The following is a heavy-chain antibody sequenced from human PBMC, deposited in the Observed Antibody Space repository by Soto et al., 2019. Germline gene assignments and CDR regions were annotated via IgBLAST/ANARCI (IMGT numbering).Heavy chain of an antibody. Sequence: SETLSLTCTVSGGSISSGDYYWSCIRQPPGKGLEWIGYIYYSGSTYYNPSLKSRVTISVDTSKNQFSLKLSSVTAADTAVYYCAREGTGDSSGYYYEGVMNYGMDVWGQGTTVTVSS. CDR3: AREGTGDSSGYYYEGVMNYGMDV. CDR2: IYYSGST. V-gene: IGHV4-30-4*01. J-gene: IGHJ6*02. D-gene: IGHD3-22*01. CDR1: GGSISSGDYY.